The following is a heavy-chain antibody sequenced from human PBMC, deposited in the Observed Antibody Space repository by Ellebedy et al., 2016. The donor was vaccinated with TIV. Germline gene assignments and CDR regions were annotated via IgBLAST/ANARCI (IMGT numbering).Heavy chain of an antibody. CDR1: GFTVTSNY. Sequence: GESLKISXAASGFTVTSNYMTWVPQPPGKGLVWVLRITSDGSRTSYPDSVKGRFTISRDNAKNSLYLQMNSLRDEDTAVYYCARDRYSSSWYGLGPYYYYGMDVWGQGTTVTVSS. CDR2: ITSDGSRT. CDR3: ARDRYSSSWYGLGPYYYYGMDV. J-gene: IGHJ6*02. D-gene: IGHD6-13*01. V-gene: IGHV3-74*01.